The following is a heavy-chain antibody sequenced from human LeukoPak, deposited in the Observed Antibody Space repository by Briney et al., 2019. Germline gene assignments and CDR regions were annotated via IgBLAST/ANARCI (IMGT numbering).Heavy chain of an antibody. Sequence: TSETLSLTCTVSGGSLSSSSYYWGWIRQPPGKGLEWIGSIYYSGSTHHNPSLKSRVTISVDTTKNQFSLKLSSVTAADTAVYYCARGRSITLLRGVAMSDGFDIWGQGTMVTVSP. J-gene: IGHJ3*02. CDR3: ARGRSITLLRGVAMSDGFDI. CDR2: IYYSGST. CDR1: GGSLSSSSYY. V-gene: IGHV4-39*01. D-gene: IGHD3-10*01.